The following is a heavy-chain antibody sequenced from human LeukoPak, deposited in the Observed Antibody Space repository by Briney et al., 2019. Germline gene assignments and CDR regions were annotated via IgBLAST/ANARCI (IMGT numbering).Heavy chain of an antibody. V-gene: IGHV3-23*01. Sequence: LPGGSLRLSCAASGFTFSSYGMSWVRQAPGKGLEWVSAISGSGGSTYYADSVKGRFTISRDNSKNTLYLQMNSLRAEDTAVYYCAKEPNYYGSGSYYVTGIFDYWGQGTLVTVSS. D-gene: IGHD3-10*01. J-gene: IGHJ4*02. CDR1: GFTFSSYG. CDR2: ISGSGGST. CDR3: AKEPNYYGSGSYYVTGIFDY.